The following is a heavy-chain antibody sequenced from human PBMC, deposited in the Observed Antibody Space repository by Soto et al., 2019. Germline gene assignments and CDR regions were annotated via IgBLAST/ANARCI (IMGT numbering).Heavy chain of an antibody. D-gene: IGHD1-26*01. V-gene: IGHV3-33*01. CDR1: GFIFSSYG. J-gene: IGHJ4*02. CDR3: ARAMGATTPFDY. CDR2: IWFDGSDK. Sequence: QVQLVESGGGVVQPGRSLRLSCAASGFIFSSYGMHWARQAPGKGLEWVAVIWFDGSDKYYADSVKGRFTISRDNSNNTLFLQMISLRAEDTGVYYCARAMGATTPFDYWGQGTVVTVSS.